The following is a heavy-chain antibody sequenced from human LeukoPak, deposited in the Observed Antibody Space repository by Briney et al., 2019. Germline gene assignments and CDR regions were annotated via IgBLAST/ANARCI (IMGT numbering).Heavy chain of an antibody. Sequence: GGSLRLSCAASGFTLSNYWMHWVRQAPGKGLVWVSRIKGDGSHTIYADSVKGRFTISRDNAKNTLYLQMKSLRDEDTAVYYCVRDWDHFDFDSWGQGTLVTVSS. CDR2: IKGDGSHT. V-gene: IGHV3-74*01. CDR1: GFTLSNYW. D-gene: IGHD1-14*01. J-gene: IGHJ5*01. CDR3: VRDWDHFDFDS.